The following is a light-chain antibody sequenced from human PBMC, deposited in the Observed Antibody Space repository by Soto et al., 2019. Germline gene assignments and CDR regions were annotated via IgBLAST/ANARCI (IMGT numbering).Light chain of an antibody. Sequence: SALTQPASVSGSPGQSITISCTGTSSDVGSYNLVSWYQQHPGKAPKLMIYEGSKRPSGVSNRFSGSKSGNTASLTISGLQAEDEADYYCCSYAGSSIGYVFGTGTKVTVL. CDR2: EGS. V-gene: IGLV2-23*01. J-gene: IGLJ1*01. CDR1: SSDVGSYNL. CDR3: CSYAGSSIGYV.